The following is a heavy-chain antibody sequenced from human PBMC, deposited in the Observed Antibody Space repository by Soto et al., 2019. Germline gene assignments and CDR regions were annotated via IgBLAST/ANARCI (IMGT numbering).Heavy chain of an antibody. CDR3: ARGVVVPAPRAYYYYGMDV. J-gene: IGHJ6*02. D-gene: IGHD2-2*01. Sequence: QVQLVQSGAEVKKPGSSVKVSCKASGGTFSSYAISWVRQAPGQGLEWMGGIIPIFGTANYAQKFHGRVTITADESTSTAYMELSSLRSEDTAVYYCARGVVVPAPRAYYYYGMDVWGQGTTVTVSS. V-gene: IGHV1-69*01. CDR1: GGTFSSYA. CDR2: IIPIFGTA.